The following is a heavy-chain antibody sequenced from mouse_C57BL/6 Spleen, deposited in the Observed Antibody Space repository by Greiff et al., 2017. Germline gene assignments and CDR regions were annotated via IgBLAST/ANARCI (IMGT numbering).Heavy chain of an antibody. Sequence: QVQLQQPGAELVQPGASVKLSCKASGYTFTSYWMHWVKQRPGQGLEWIGMIHPNSGSTNYNEKFKSKATLTVDKSSSTAYMQLSSLTSEDSAVYYCARSLYDYDGYFDYWGQGTTLTVSS. V-gene: IGHV1-64*01. CDR1: GYTFTSYW. CDR3: ARSLYDYDGYFDY. J-gene: IGHJ2*01. D-gene: IGHD2-4*01. CDR2: IHPNSGST.